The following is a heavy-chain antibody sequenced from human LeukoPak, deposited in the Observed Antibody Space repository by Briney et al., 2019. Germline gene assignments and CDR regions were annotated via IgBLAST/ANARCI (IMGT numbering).Heavy chain of an antibody. CDR3: ARETTVTSGWFDP. J-gene: IGHJ5*02. V-gene: IGHV3-21*01. CDR2: VSSSSDYI. Sequence: GGSLRLSCAASGFTFSSYSMNWVRQAPGKGLEWVSSVSSSSDYIYFADSVKGRFTISRDNAKNSLYLQMNSLRAEDTAVYYCARETTVTSGWFDPWGQGTLVTASS. D-gene: IGHD4-17*01. CDR1: GFTFSSYS.